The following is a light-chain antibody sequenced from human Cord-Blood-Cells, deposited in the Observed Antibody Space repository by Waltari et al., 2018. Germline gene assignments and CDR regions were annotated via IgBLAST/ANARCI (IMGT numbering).Light chain of an antibody. CDR1: SSHIGAGYD. Sequence: QSVLTQPPSVSGAPGQRVTISCTGSSSHIGAGYDVYWYQQLPGTAPKLLIYGNSNRPSGVPDRFSGSKSGTSASLAITGLQAEDEADYYCQSYDSSLSAVVFGGGTKLTVL. CDR2: GNS. J-gene: IGLJ2*01. CDR3: QSYDSSLSAVV. V-gene: IGLV1-40*01.